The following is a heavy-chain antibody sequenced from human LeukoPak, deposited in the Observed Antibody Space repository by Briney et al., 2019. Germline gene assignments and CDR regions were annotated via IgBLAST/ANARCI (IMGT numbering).Heavy chain of an antibody. CDR2: IYPGDSDT. J-gene: IGHJ4*02. CDR1: GYSFTSYW. D-gene: IGHD2-15*01. V-gene: IGHV5-51*01. CDR3: ARQLDCSGGSCHPYFDY. Sequence: GASLKISCKGSGYSFTSYWIGWVRPLPGKGLEWMGIIYPGDSDTRYSPSFQGQVTISADKSISTAYLQWSSLKASDTAMYYCARQLDCSGGSCHPYFDYWGQGTLVTVSS.